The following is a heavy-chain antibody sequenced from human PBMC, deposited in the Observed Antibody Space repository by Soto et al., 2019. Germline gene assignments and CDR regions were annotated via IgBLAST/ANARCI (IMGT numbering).Heavy chain of an antibody. V-gene: IGHV3-30*18. J-gene: IGHJ3*02. CDR1: GFTFSSYG. CDR3: AKGTPGTDAFDI. D-gene: IGHD3-10*01. CDR2: ISYDGSNK. Sequence: QVPLVESGGGVVQPGRSLRLSCAASGFTFSSYGMHWVRQAPGKGLEWVAVISYDGSNKYYADSVKGRFTISRDNSKNTLYLQMNSLRAEDTAVYYCAKGTPGTDAFDIWGQGTMVTVSS.